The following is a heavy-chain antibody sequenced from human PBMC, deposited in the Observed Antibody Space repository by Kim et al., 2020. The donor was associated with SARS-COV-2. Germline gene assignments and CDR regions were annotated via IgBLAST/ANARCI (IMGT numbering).Heavy chain of an antibody. CDR1: GYSISSGYY. CDR2: LHYSGST. J-gene: IGHJ4*02. V-gene: IGHV4-38-2*02. D-gene: IGHD5-12*01. CDR3: TRGFPDGYNFAY. Sequence: SETLSLTCTVSGYSISSGYYWGWIRQSPGKGLEWIGSLHYSGSTHYNPSLKSRVTISVDTSKNQFSLKLSSVTAADTAVYYCTRGFPDGYNFAYWGQGILVTVAS.